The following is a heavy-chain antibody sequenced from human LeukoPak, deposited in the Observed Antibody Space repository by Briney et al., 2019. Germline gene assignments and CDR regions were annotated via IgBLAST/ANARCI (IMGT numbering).Heavy chain of an antibody. J-gene: IGHJ3*02. CDR1: GFSFSTHW. CDR2: IDYDGSST. V-gene: IGHV3-74*01. Sequence: GGSLRLSCAASGFSFSTHWMHWVRQAPGRELVWVARIDYDGSSTAYPDSVKGRFTISRDNAKNTLYFQMNSLRAEDTAVYYCARGGQGAIDIWGPGTMVIVSS. CDR3: ARGGQGAIDI.